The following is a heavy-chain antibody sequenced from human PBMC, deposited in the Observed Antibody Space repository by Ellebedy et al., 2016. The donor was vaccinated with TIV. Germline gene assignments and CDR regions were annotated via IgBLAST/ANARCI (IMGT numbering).Heavy chain of an antibody. CDR3: ARGGYCSSTSCYTIYYYYYMDV. CDR2: ISYDGSNK. CDR1: GFTFSSYA. J-gene: IGHJ6*03. Sequence: GESLKISCAASGFTFSSYAMHWVRQAPGKGLEWVAVISYDGSNKYYADSVKGRFTISRDNSKNTLYLQMNSLRAEDTAVYYCARGGYCSSTSCYTIYYYYYMDVWGKGTTVTVSS. V-gene: IGHV3-30-3*01. D-gene: IGHD2-2*02.